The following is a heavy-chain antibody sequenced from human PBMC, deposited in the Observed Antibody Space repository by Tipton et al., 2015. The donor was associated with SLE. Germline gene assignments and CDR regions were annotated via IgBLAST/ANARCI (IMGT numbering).Heavy chain of an antibody. J-gene: IGHJ1*01. V-gene: IGHV4-39*07. CDR1: GGSISSGGYY. CDR3: ARGPYYDFWSGNRWTEYFQH. D-gene: IGHD3-3*01. Sequence: TLSLTCTVSGGSISSGGYYWSWIRQPPGKGLEWIGEINHSGSTYYNPSLKSRVTISVDTPKNQFSLKLSSVTVADTAVYYSARGPYYDFWSGNRWTEYFQHWGQGTLVTVSS. CDR2: INHSGST.